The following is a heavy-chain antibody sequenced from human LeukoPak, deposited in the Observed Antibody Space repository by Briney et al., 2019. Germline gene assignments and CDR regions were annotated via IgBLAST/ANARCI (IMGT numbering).Heavy chain of an antibody. J-gene: IGHJ4*02. CDR1: GFTFSSYG. Sequence: GRSLRLSCAASGFTFSSYGMHWVRQAPGKGLEWVAVIWYDGSNKYYADSVKGRFTISRDNSKNTLYLQMNSLRAEDTAVYYCARDFKYRIGKLRGFDYWGQGTLVTVSS. CDR2: IWYDGSNK. CDR3: ARDFKYRIGKLRGFDY. D-gene: IGHD1-14*01. V-gene: IGHV3-33*01.